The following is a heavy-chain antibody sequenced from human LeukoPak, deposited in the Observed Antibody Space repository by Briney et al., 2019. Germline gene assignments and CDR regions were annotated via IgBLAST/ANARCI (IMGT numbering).Heavy chain of an antibody. D-gene: IGHD2-21*01. CDR2: ISSSSSYI. V-gene: IGHV3-21*01. CDR3: TRDKFPDAFDI. Sequence: GGSLRLSCAASGFTLSNYNMNWVRQAPGKGLEWVSSISSSSSYIYYADSMKGRFTVSRDNAKNSLYLQMNNLSAEDTAVYYCTRDKFPDAFDIWGQGTMVTVSS. J-gene: IGHJ3*02. CDR1: GFTLSNYN.